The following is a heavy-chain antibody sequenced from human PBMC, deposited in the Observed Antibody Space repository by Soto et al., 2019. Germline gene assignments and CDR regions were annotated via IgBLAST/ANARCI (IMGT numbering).Heavy chain of an antibody. Sequence: QVQLVQSGAEVKKPGSSVKVSCKASGGTFSSYTISWVRQAPGQGLEWMGRIISILGIANYAQKFQGRVTITADKSTSTAYMELSSLRSEDTAVYYCASFGGGMDVWGQGTTVTVSS. CDR1: GGTFSSYT. CDR3: ASFGGGMDV. D-gene: IGHD3-10*01. V-gene: IGHV1-69*02. CDR2: IISILGIA. J-gene: IGHJ6*02.